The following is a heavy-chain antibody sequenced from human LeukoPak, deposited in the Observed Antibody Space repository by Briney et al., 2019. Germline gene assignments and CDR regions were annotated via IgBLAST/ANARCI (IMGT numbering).Heavy chain of an antibody. CDR2: ISYDGSNK. D-gene: IGHD2-2*01. Sequence: PGRSLRLSCAASGFTFSSHGMHWVRQAPGKGLEWVAVISYDGSNKYYADSVKGRFTISRDNSKNTLYLQMNSLRAEDTAVYYCAKDFYQLLSPFDYWGQGTLVTVSS. CDR3: AKDFYQLLSPFDY. CDR1: GFTFSSHG. J-gene: IGHJ4*02. V-gene: IGHV3-30*18.